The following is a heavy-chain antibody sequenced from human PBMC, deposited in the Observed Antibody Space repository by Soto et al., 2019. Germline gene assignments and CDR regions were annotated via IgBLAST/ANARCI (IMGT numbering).Heavy chain of an antibody. J-gene: IGHJ6*02. CDR3: ARTYCSSASCYGLYYFGMDV. CDR1: SGSVSSHSYY. D-gene: IGHD2-2*01. Sequence: SETLSLTCTVSSGSVSSHSYYWSWIWQPPGKGLEWIGYIYYSGSTYYNPSLKSQVTISVDTSKNQFSLKLRSVTAADTAVYYCARTYCSSASCYGLYYFGMDVWGQGTTVTVSS. V-gene: IGHV4-61*01. CDR2: IYYSGST.